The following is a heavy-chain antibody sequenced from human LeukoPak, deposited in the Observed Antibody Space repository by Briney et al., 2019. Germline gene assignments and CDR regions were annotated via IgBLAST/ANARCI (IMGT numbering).Heavy chain of an antibody. D-gene: IGHD1-26*01. Sequence: PGGSLRLSCAASGFTFSIFGMNWVRQAPGKELEWVSSISRSSSHIYYADSVKGRFTISRDNAKNSLDLQMNSLRAEDTAVYYCARQSGSYDYYYGMDVWGQGTTVTVSS. CDR2: ISRSSSHI. CDR1: GFTFSIFG. CDR3: ARQSGSYDYYYGMDV. V-gene: IGHV3-21*01. J-gene: IGHJ6*02.